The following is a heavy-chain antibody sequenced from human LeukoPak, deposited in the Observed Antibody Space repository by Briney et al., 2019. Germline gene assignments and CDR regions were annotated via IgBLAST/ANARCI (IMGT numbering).Heavy chain of an antibody. Sequence: ASEKVSCKVSGYTLTELSMHWVRQAPGKGLEWMGGFDPEDGETIYAQKFQGRVTMTEDTSTDTAYMELSSLRSEDTAVYYCATVGSYGPFNDYWGQGTLVTVSS. CDR2: FDPEDGET. CDR3: ATVGSYGPFNDY. V-gene: IGHV1-24*01. D-gene: IGHD5-18*01. J-gene: IGHJ4*02. CDR1: GYTLTELS.